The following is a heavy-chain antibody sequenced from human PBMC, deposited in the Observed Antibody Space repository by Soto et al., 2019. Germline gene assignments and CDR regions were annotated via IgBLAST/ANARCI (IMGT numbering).Heavy chain of an antibody. CDR2: IYHSGST. J-gene: IGHJ2*01. CDR1: GGSISSSKW. D-gene: IGHD3-16*02. CDR3: ASQASFLVNGYFDV. Sequence: QMQLQESGPGLVKPSGTLSLTCAVSGGSISSSKWWTWVRQPPGKGPEWIGEIYHSGSTNYNPSKNRFALTLTSVTAADTAVYYCASQASFLVNGYFDVWGRGILVTVSS. V-gene: IGHV4-4*02.